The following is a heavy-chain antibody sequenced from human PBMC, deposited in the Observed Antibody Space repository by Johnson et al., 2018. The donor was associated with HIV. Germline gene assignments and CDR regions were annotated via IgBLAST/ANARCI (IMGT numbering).Heavy chain of an antibody. D-gene: IGHD3-9*01. V-gene: IGHV3-66*02. CDR3: ARDGRDLVTRGSFDV. Sequence: PGGSLRLSCVASGFTFSSNALNWFRQAPGKGLEWVAVIFSVGDVYYADSVKGRFTISRDNSKNMVYLQMNSLRPEDTAVYYCARDGRDLVTRGSFDVWGQGTVVTVSS. J-gene: IGHJ3*01. CDR2: IFSVGDV. CDR1: GFTFSSNA.